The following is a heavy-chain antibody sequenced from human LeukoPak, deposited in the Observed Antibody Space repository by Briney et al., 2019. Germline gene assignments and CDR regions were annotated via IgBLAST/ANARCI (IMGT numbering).Heavy chain of an antibody. CDR3: ERVGRDSSGYYAY. CDR2: INHSGST. V-gene: IGHV4-34*01. CDR1: GGSFSGYY. J-gene: IGHJ4*02. Sequence: SETLSLTCAVYGGSFSGYYWSWIRQPPGKGLEWIGEINHSGSTNYNPSLKSRVTISVDTSKNQFSLKLSSVTAADTAVYYCERVGRDSSGYYAYWGQGALVTVSS. D-gene: IGHD3-22*01.